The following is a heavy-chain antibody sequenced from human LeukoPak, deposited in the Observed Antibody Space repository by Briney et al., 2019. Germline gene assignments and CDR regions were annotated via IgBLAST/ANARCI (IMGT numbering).Heavy chain of an antibody. CDR2: IKQDGSEK. Sequence: GGSLRLSCAASGFTFSSYWMSWVRQAPGKGLEWVANIKQDGSEKYYVDSVKGRFTISRDNAKNSLYLQMNSLRAEDTAVYYCARDLAIVYYYDSSGQVIDYWGRGTLVTVSS. CDR3: ARDLAIVYYYDSSGQVIDY. J-gene: IGHJ4*02. CDR1: GFTFSSYW. D-gene: IGHD3-22*01. V-gene: IGHV3-7*01.